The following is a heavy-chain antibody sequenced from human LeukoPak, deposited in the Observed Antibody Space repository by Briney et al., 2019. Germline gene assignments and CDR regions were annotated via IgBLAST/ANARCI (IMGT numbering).Heavy chain of an antibody. CDR3: ARDQGDFTLTAVQ. D-gene: IGHD2-21*02. V-gene: IGHV3-21*06. Sequence: ETLSLTCTVSGGSISSYYWSWIRQPPGKGLEWVSSISSVSSFIFYADSVKGRFTISRDNAKSSVFLHMNSLRAEDTALYYCARDQGDFTLTAVQWGQGTLVTVSS. CDR2: ISSVSSFI. CDR1: GGSISSYY. J-gene: IGHJ1*01.